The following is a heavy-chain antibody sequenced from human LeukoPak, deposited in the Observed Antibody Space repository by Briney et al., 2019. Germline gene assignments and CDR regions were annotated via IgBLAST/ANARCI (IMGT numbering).Heavy chain of an antibody. CDR2: ISSSSSYI. D-gene: IGHD5-12*01. CDR3: AKSKTPSGYDGYFDY. Sequence: GGSLRLSCAASGFTFSSYSMNWVRQAPGKGLEWVSSISSSSSYIYYADSVKGRFTISRDNSKNTLYLQMNSLRAEDTAVYYCAKSKTPSGYDGYFDYWGQGTLVTVSS. CDR1: GFTFSSYS. V-gene: IGHV3-21*01. J-gene: IGHJ4*02.